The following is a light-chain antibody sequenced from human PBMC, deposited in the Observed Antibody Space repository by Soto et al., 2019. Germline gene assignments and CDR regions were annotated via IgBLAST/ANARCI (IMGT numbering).Light chain of an antibody. Sequence: QSVLTQPASVSGTPGQSITISCTGTSSDVGSYNLVSWYQQHPGKAPKVMIYEGSKRPSGVSNRFSGSKSGTTASLTISGLQSEDEADYSCCSYAGSSTYVFGPGTKLTVL. V-gene: IGLV2-23*01. CDR3: CSYAGSSTYV. J-gene: IGLJ1*01. CDR1: SSDVGSYNL. CDR2: EGS.